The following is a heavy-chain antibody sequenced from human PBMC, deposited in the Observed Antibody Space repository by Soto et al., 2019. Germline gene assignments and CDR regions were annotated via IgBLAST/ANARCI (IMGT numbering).Heavy chain of an antibody. J-gene: IGHJ4*02. CDR3: VRSKGGYSYGTPFDY. V-gene: IGHV3-9*01. CDR2: ISWNSGNI. Sequence: DVQLEESGGALVQPGRSLRLSCAASGFTFDDYAMYWVRQVLGKGLEWVSSISWNSGNIGYADSVKGRFTTSRDNAENSLYLQMNSLRSEDTALYYCVRSKGGYSYGTPFDYWGQGTLVTVSS. CDR1: GFTFDDYA. D-gene: IGHD5-18*01.